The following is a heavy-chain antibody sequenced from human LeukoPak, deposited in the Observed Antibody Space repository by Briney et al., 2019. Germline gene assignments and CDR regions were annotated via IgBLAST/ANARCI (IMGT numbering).Heavy chain of an antibody. CDR1: GFTFSSYE. CDR2: ISSSGSTI. D-gene: IGHD1-26*01. V-gene: IGHV3-48*03. Sequence: QSGGSLGLSCAASGFTFSSYEMNWVRQAPGKGLEWVSYISSSGSTIYYADSVKGRFTISRDNAKNSLYLQMNSLRAEDTAVYYCARGFSGSYFDAFDIWGQGTMVTVSS. J-gene: IGHJ3*02. CDR3: ARGFSGSYFDAFDI.